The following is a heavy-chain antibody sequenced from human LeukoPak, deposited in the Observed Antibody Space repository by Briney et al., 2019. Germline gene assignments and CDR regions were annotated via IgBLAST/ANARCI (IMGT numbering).Heavy chain of an antibody. CDR1: GVTFSNYD. CDR2: IGTAGDI. V-gene: IGHV3-13*01. J-gene: IGHJ6*03. CDR3: ARDRGRYYMDV. D-gene: IGHD6-25*01. Sequence: GSLRLSCAASGVTFSNYDRHWVRQAPGKGLEWVSGIGTAGDIYYPGSVKGRFTISRENAKNSLYLQMNSLRAGDTAVYYCARDRGRYYMDVWGKGTTATISS.